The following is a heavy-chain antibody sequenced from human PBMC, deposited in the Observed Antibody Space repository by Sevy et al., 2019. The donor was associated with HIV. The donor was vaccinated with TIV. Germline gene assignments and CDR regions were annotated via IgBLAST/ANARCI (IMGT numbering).Heavy chain of an antibody. V-gene: IGHV3-23*01. CDR2: LSFGCGEI. Sequence: GGSLRLSCAASGFTFSKYSMSWVRQPPGKGLEWVSTLSFGCGEINYADSVKGRFTFTRDNSNSSVYLQMNNLRPEDTAVYYCAREGCTKPHDYWGQGTLVTVSS. CDR1: GFTFSKYS. J-gene: IGHJ4*02. D-gene: IGHD2-8*01. CDR3: AREGCTKPHDY.